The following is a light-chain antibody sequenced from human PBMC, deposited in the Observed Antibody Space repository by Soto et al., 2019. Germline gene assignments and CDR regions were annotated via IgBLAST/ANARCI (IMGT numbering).Light chain of an antibody. CDR1: QNIGSH. CDR3: QQYNNWPRT. Sequence: EIVMTQSPATLSVPPGERATLSCRASQNIGSHLAWYQQKPGQAPRLLIYGASTRATGIPARFSGSGSGTEFTLTISSLQSEDFAVYYCQQYNNWPRTFGQGTKV. CDR2: GAS. V-gene: IGKV3-15*01. J-gene: IGKJ1*01.